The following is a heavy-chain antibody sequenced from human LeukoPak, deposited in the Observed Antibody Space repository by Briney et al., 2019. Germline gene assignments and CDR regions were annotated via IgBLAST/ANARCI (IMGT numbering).Heavy chain of an antibody. D-gene: IGHD2-2*01. J-gene: IGHJ5*02. Sequence: SETLSLTCAVSGYSISSGYYWSWIRQPPGKGLEWIGYIYYSGSTYYNPSLKSRVTISVDTSKNQFSLKLSSVTAADTAVYYCARAGAYCSSTSCYGQNWFDPWGQGTLVTVSS. CDR1: GYSISSGYY. CDR2: IYYSGST. V-gene: IGHV4-30-4*08. CDR3: ARAGAYCSSTSCYGQNWFDP.